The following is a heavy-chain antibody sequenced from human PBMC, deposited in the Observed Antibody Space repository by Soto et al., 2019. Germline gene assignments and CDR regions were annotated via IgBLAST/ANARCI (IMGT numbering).Heavy chain of an antibody. CDR3: ARRGPGTYFDY. J-gene: IGHJ4*02. CDR1: GFTFSSYA. Sequence: GGSLRLSCAGSGFTFSSYAMRWVRQAPGKGLEWVSAISGSGDSTYYTDSVKGRFTISRDNSKNTLYLQMNSLRAEDTAVYYCARRGPGTYFDYWGQGTLVTVSS. D-gene: IGHD6-13*01. CDR2: ISGSGDST. V-gene: IGHV3-23*01.